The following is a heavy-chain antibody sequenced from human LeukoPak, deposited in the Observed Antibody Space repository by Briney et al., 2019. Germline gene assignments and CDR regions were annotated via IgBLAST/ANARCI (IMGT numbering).Heavy chain of an antibody. J-gene: IGHJ4*02. Sequence: GGSLRLSCAASGFTVSSNYMSWVRQAPGKGLEWFSVIYSGGSTFYADSVKGRFTISRDNTKNTLYLQMNSLRVEDTAVYYCARQRRDGYNYLGYWGQGTPVTVSS. CDR3: ARQRRDGYNYLGY. CDR1: GFTVSSNY. D-gene: IGHD5-24*01. CDR2: IYSGGST. V-gene: IGHV3-66*04.